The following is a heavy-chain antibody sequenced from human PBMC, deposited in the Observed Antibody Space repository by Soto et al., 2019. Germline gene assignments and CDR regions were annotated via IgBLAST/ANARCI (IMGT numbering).Heavy chain of an antibody. Sequence: QVQLVQSGAEVKKPGASVKLSCKTSGYTFTSHYLHWVRQAPGQGLEWMGIINPSGGATKYAQKFQGRVTMTRDTSTSTVYMELDGLTSEDTAVYYCARVDAIFVVLGVEYYFDYWGQGTLVTVPS. V-gene: IGHV1-46*03. CDR2: INPSGGAT. CDR3: ARVDAIFVVLGVEYYFDY. CDR1: GYTFTSHY. J-gene: IGHJ4*02. D-gene: IGHD3-3*01.